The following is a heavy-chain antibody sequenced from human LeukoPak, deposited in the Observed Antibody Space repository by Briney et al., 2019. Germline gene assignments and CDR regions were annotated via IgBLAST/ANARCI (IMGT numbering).Heavy chain of an antibody. CDR1: GGTFSSYA. CDR3: ARGGGYSCSGGSCYLNPYNWFDP. Sequence: GASVKVSCKASGGTFSSYAISWVRQAPGQGLEWMGGIIPIFGTANYAQKFQGRVTITADESTSTAYMELSSLRSEDTAVYYCARGGGYSCSGGSCYLNPYNWFDPWAREPWSPSPQ. V-gene: IGHV1-69*01. J-gene: IGHJ5*02. D-gene: IGHD2-15*01. CDR2: IIPIFGTA.